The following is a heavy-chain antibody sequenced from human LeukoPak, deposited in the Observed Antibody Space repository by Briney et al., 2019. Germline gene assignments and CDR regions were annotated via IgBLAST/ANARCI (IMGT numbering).Heavy chain of an antibody. V-gene: IGHV1-69*05. CDR2: IIPIFGTA. Sequence: SVKVSCKASGGTFSSYAISWVRQTPGQGLEWMGGIIPIFGTANYAQKFQGRVTITTDESTSTAYMELSSLRSEDTAVYYCARGEGATSYFDYWGQGTLVTVSS. CDR1: GGTFSSYA. D-gene: IGHD1-26*01. J-gene: IGHJ4*02. CDR3: ARGEGATSYFDY.